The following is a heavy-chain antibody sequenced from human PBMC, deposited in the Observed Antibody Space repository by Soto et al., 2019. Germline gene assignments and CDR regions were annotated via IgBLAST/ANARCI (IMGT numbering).Heavy chain of an antibody. Sequence: PGGSLRLSCAASGFTVSSNYMSWVRQAPGKGLEWVSVIYSGGSTYYADSVKGRFTISRDNSKNTLYLQMNSLRAEDTAVYYCARGGGAYGSGSYLRNYYYYGMDVWGQGTTVTVSS. CDR3: ARGGGAYGSGSYLRNYYYYGMDV. CDR2: IYSGGST. CDR1: GFTVSSNY. V-gene: IGHV3-53*01. J-gene: IGHJ6*02. D-gene: IGHD3-10*01.